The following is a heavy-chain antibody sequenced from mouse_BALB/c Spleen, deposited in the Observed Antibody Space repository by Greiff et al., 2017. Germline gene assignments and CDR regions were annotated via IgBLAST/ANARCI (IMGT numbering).Heavy chain of an antibody. CDR1: GFTFSSYG. CDR3: ARQGDGYYSWFAY. Sequence: EVNVVESGGDLVKPGGSLKLSCAASGFTFSSYGMSWVRQTPDKRLEWVATISSGGSYTYYPDSVKGRFTISRDNAKNTLYLQMSSLKSEDTAMYYCARQGDGYYSWFAYWGQGTLVTVSA. J-gene: IGHJ3*01. CDR2: ISSGGSYT. V-gene: IGHV5-6*01. D-gene: IGHD2-3*01.